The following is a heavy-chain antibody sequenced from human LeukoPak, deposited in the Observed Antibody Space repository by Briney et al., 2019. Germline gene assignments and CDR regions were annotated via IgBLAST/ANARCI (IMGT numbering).Heavy chain of an antibody. V-gene: IGHV3-7*01. CDR2: IKTDGSEK. J-gene: IGHJ3*02. CDR3: AKDII. CDR1: GFTFSNYW. Sequence: GGSLRLSCEGSGFTFSNYWMGWVRQAPGKGLQWVANIKTDGSEKYYVDSVKGRFTISRDNAKNSLYLQMNSLRAEDTAVYYCAKDIIGGQGTMVTVSS.